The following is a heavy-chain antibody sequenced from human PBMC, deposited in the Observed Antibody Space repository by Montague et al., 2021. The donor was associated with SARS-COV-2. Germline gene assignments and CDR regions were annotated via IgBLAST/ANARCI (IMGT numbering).Heavy chain of an antibody. CDR1: GESYSPYHGSFSSYH. Sequence: SETLSLTCAVYGESYSPYHGSFSSYHWSWIRQSQGKGLEWIGDIQRGDTKYNPSLKSRVTISVDTAQKQFSLTLTSVTAADTAVYYCARAERGSCGDGNCYQYFFNYWGQGTLVTVSS. CDR2: IQRGDT. V-gene: IGHV4-34*12. J-gene: IGHJ4*02. CDR3: ARAERGSCGDGNCYQYFFNY. D-gene: IGHD2-15*01.